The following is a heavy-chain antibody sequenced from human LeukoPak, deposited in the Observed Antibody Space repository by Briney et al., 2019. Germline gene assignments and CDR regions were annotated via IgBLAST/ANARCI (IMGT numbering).Heavy chain of an antibody. CDR1: GFTFSSYS. CDR2: ISRTSSTI. CDR3: ARGRGWRTFDI. J-gene: IGHJ3*02. Sequence: PGGSLRLSCAASGFTFSSYSMNWVRQAPGKGLEWVSYISRTSSTIYYADSVKGRFTTSRENAKNSLYLQMSSLRVGDTAVYYCARGRGWRTFDIWGQGTMVTLSS. V-gene: IGHV3-48*01. D-gene: IGHD3-10*01.